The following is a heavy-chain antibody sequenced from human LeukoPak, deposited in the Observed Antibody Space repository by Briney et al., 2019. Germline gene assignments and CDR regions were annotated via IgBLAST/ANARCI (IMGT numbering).Heavy chain of an antibody. V-gene: IGHV4-39*07. CDR1: GGSISSSPYY. J-gene: IGHJ3*02. D-gene: IGHD3-22*01. CDR3: ARDQGRDYYDRPSAFDI. Sequence: PSETLSLTCTVSGGSISSSPYYWGWIRQPPGKDLEWIGSIYYSGGTFHNPSLKSRVIISVDTSKNQFSLKLSSVTAADTAVYYCARDQGRDYYDRPSAFDIWGQGTMVTVTS. CDR2: IYYSGGT.